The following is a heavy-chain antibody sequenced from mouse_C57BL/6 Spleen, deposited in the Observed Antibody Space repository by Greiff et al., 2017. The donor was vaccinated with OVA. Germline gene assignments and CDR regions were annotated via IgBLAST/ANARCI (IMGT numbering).Heavy chain of an antibody. CDR1: GYTFTDYY. CDR3: ARYYYYGSNYYYAMDY. CDR2: INPNNGGT. V-gene: IGHV1-26*01. D-gene: IGHD1-1*01. J-gene: IGHJ4*01. Sequence: EVQLQQSGPELVKPGASVKISCKASGYTFTDYYMNWVKQSHGKSLEWIGDINPNNGGTSYNQKFKGKATLTVDKSSSTAYMELRSLTSEDSAVYYCARYYYYGSNYYYAMDYWGQGTSVTVSS.